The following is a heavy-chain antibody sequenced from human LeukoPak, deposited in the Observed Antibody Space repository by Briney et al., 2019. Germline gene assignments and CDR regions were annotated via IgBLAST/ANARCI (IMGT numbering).Heavy chain of an antibody. CDR1: GGSISSGGYY. Sequence: PSQTLSLTCTVSGGSISSGGYYWSWIRQHPGKGLEWIGYIYYSGSTYYNPSLKSRVTISVDTSKNQFSLKLSSVTAADTAVYYCAREGSFDDFWSGYIDYWGQGTLVTVSS. V-gene: IGHV4-31*03. D-gene: IGHD3-3*01. CDR2: IYYSGST. J-gene: IGHJ4*02. CDR3: AREGSFDDFWSGYIDY.